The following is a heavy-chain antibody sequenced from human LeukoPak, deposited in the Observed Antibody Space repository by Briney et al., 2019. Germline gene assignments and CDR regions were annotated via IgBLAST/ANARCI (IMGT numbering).Heavy chain of an antibody. V-gene: IGHV4-59*08. CDR2: IHYSGST. Sequence: SETLSLTCTVSGGSISNYYWSWIRQPPGKGLEWIGDIHYSGSTNDNPSLKSRVTISIDTSKNQFSLNLNSVTAADTAVYYCARNGGSGLSDYWGQGILVTVSS. J-gene: IGHJ4*02. CDR3: ARNGGSGLSDY. CDR1: GGSISNYY. D-gene: IGHD6-19*01.